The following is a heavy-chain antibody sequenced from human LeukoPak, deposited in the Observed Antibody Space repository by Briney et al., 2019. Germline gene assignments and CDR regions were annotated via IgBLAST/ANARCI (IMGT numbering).Heavy chain of an antibody. D-gene: IGHD3-10*01. CDR3: ARVDSRLLWFGELSGTFDY. V-gene: IGHV1-18*01. J-gene: IGHJ4*02. Sequence: ASVKVSCKASGYTFTTYGINWVRQAPGQGLEWMGWISTYNGNTNYAQKLQGRVTMTTDTSTSTAYMELRSLRSDDTAVYYCARVDSRLLWFGELSGTFDYWGQGTLVTVSS. CDR1: GYTFTTYG. CDR2: ISTYNGNT.